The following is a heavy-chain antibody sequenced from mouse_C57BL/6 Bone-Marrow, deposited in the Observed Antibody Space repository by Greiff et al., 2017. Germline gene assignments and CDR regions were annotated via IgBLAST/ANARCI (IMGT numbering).Heavy chain of an antibody. CDR1: GYTFTSYW. Sequence: QVQLQQSGAELVKPGASVKMSCKASGYTFTSYWITWVKQRPGQGLEWIGDIYPGSGSTTYNEKFKSKATLTVDTSASTAYMQLSSLTSEDSAVYYCARGATTLVATNYFDYWGQGTTLTVSS. V-gene: IGHV1-55*01. J-gene: IGHJ2*01. CDR2: IYPGSGST. CDR3: ARGATTLVATNYFDY. D-gene: IGHD1-1*01.